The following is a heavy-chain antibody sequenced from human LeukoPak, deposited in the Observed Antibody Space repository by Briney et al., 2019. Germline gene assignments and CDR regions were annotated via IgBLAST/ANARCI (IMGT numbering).Heavy chain of an antibody. D-gene: IGHD3-10*01. V-gene: IGHV3-23*01. CDR3: AKVISKGYGSGSYYSPLFYVDY. Sequence: GGSLRLSCAASGFTFSSYSMSWVRQAPGKGLEWVSAISGSGGSTYYADSVKGRFTISRDNSKNTLYLQMNSLRAEDTAVYYCAKVISKGYGSGSYYSPLFYVDYWGQGTLVTVSS. CDR1: GFTFSSYS. J-gene: IGHJ4*02. CDR2: ISGSGGST.